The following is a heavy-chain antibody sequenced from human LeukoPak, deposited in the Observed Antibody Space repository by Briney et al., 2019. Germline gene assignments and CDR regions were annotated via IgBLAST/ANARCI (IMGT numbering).Heavy chain of an antibody. Sequence: SETLSLTCAVSGGSISSGGYSWSWIRQPPGKGLEWIGYIYHSGSTYYNPSLKSRVTISVDRSKNQFSLKLSSVTAADTAVYYCARSIAARPNKTNWSDPWGQGTLVTVSS. CDR2: IYHSGST. D-gene: IGHD6-6*01. V-gene: IGHV4-30-2*01. CDR3: ARSIAARPNKTNWSDP. J-gene: IGHJ5*02. CDR1: GGSISSGGYS.